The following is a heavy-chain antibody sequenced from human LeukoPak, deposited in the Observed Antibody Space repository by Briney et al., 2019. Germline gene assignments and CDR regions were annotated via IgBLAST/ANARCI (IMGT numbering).Heavy chain of an antibody. J-gene: IGHJ3*01. D-gene: IGHD6-19*01. CDR3: AKDLAYRSGWFLGAFDV. CDR1: GFTFSNYA. CDR2: ISGSAGST. Sequence: GESLRLSCAASGFTFSNYAMSWVRQAPGKGLEWVSGISGSAGSTYYADSVKGRFSISRDNSKNTVYLQMNRLRAEDTAAYYCAKDLAYRSGWFLGAFDVWGQGTMVTVSS. V-gene: IGHV3-23*01.